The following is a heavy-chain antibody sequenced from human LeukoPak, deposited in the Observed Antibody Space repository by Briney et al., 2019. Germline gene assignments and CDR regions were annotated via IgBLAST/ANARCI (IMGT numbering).Heavy chain of an antibody. CDR1: GGSISSDSYY. D-gene: IGHD5-24*01. J-gene: IGHJ4*02. CDR2: INYSGTT. Sequence: PSETLSLTCTVSGGSISSDSYYWAWIRQPPGKGLEWIASINYSGTTYYNPSLKSRVTISEDRSKNQFSLKLSSVTAADTAVYYCARLRDGRWLLEYWGQGTLVTVSS. CDR3: ARLRDGRWLLEY. V-gene: IGHV4-39*01.